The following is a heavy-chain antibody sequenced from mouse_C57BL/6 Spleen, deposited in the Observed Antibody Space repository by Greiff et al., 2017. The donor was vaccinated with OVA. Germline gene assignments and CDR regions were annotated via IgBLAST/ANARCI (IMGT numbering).Heavy chain of an antibody. CDR3: ARREAYYSPLCYFDG. CDR1: GYAFSSSW. CDR2: IYPGDGDT. J-gene: IGHJ2*01. Sequence: QVQLQQSGPGLVKPGASVKLSCKASGYAFSSSWMNWVQQRPGKGLEWIGRIYPGDGDTNYNGKFKGKSNLTADKSSSTAYLQLSSLTSEDSAVYCCARREAYYSPLCYFDGWGTGTTLTVSS. V-gene: IGHV1-82*01. D-gene: IGHD2-12*01.